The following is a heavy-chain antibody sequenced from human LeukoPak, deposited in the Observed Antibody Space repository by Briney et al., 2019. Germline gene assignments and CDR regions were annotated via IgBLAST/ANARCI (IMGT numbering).Heavy chain of an antibody. J-gene: IGHJ4*02. CDR1: GGSIGSYY. Sequence: SETLSLTCTVSGGSIGSYYWSWIRQPPGKGLEWIGYVYYSGSTHYNPSLKSRVTISVDTSKNQFSLKLSSVTAADTAVFYCARGGNWDDALDYWGQGTLVTVSS. CDR3: ARGGNWDDALDY. V-gene: IGHV4-59*01. D-gene: IGHD1-1*01. CDR2: VYYSGST.